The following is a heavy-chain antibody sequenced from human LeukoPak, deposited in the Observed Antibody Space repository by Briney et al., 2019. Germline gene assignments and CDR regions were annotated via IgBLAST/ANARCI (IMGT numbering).Heavy chain of an antibody. CDR3: ANSGNYNHRYLYFDL. Sequence: SETLSLTCAVSGGSVTRKNYYWVWIRQPPGKGLEWIGSIYYSGATSYNPSLKSRVTMFVDTSENQFSLRLSSVTAADTAVYYCANSGNYNHRYLYFDLWSRGTLVTVSS. D-gene: IGHD1-26*01. CDR1: GGSVTRKNYY. CDR2: IYYSGAT. V-gene: IGHV4-39*01. J-gene: IGHJ2*01.